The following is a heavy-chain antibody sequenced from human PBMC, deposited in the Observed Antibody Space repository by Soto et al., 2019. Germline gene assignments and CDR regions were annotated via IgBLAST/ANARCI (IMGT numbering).Heavy chain of an antibody. Sequence: SETLSLTCAAYGDSFNDYYWIWIRQPPGKGLEWIGEISHSGSTNYNASLKSRVTMSVDTSKNQFSLKLSSVTAADTALYYCASKSYVWGSYRFWGKGTQVTVSS. CDR1: GDSFNDYY. V-gene: IGHV4-34*01. CDR2: ISHSGST. D-gene: IGHD3-16*02. J-gene: IGHJ4*02. CDR3: ASKSYVWGSYRF.